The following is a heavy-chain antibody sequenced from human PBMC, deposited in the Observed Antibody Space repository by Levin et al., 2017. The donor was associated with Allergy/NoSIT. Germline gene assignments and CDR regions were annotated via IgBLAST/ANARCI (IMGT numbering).Heavy chain of an antibody. J-gene: IGHJ4*02. CDR1: GFTFSSYA. CDR3: AKVGGWGIGYFDY. CDR2: ISGSGGST. V-gene: IGHV3-23*01. Sequence: GESLKISCAASGFTFSSYAMSWVRQAPGKGLEWVSSISGSGGSTYHADSVKGRFTISRDNSKNTLYLQMNSLRAEDTAVYYCAKVGGWGIGYFDYWGQGTLVTVSS. D-gene: IGHD3-16*01.